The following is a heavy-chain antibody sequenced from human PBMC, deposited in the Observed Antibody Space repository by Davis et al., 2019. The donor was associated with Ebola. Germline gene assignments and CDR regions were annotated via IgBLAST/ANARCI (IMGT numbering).Heavy chain of an antibody. V-gene: IGHV1-46*01. D-gene: IGHD3-10*01. CDR2: IIPILGIA. CDR3: ARDRDGSGSYPLW. J-gene: IGHJ4*02. Sequence: ASVKVSCKASGYTFTSYYMHWVRQAPGQGLEWMGGIIPILGIANYAQKFQGRVTMNRDTSTSTVYMELSSLRSEDTAVYYCARDRDGSGSYPLWWGQGTLVTVSS. CDR1: GYTFTSYY.